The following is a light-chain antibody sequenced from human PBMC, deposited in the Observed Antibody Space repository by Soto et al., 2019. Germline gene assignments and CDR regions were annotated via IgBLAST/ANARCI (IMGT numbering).Light chain of an antibody. CDR2: DAS. V-gene: IGKV1-33*01. CDR1: QDISNY. Sequence: LQMTQSPSSLSASVGDRVTITCQASQDISNYLNWYQQKPGKAPKLLIYDASNLETGVPSRFSGSGSGTDFTFTISSLQPEDIATYYCQQYDNLLSITFGQGTRLEIK. CDR3: QQYDNLLSIT. J-gene: IGKJ5*01.